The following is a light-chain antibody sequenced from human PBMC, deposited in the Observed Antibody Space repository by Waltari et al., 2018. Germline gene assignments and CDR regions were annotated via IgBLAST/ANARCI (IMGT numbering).Light chain of an antibody. CDR3: MQGTEWPRT. CDR2: KVS. V-gene: IGKV2-30*02. Sequence: DVVMTQSPLSLPVTLGQSASISCRSSQSLVHSDGNTYWNWFQQRPGQSPRRLIYKVSRRYSGVPNRFSGSGSGTDFTLKISRVEAADVGVYYCMQGTEWPRTFGQGTKVQVK. J-gene: IGKJ1*01. CDR1: QSLVHSDGNTY.